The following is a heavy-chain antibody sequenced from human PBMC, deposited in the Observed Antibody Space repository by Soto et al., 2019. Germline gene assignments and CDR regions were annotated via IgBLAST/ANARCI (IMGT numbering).Heavy chain of an antibody. CDR1: GGTFSNYA. CDR3: AIGTDYEGCFDS. J-gene: IGHJ4*02. D-gene: IGHD4-17*01. Sequence: QVRLVQSGAEVKKPGSSVKVSCKASGGTFSNYAIGWVRQAPGQGLEWMGGIIRPFGTPNYPQKFQGRVTISADESMTTAYMELTGLRSEDTAVYYCAIGTDYEGCFDSWGRGTLVTVSS. CDR2: IIRPFGTP. V-gene: IGHV1-69*12.